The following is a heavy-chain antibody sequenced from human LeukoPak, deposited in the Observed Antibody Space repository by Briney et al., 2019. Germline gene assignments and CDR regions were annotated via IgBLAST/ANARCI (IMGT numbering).Heavy chain of an antibody. CDR2: VNARGYST. CDR1: GFTFSSYA. J-gene: IGHJ3*02. Sequence: SGGSLRLSCAASGFTFSSYAMSWARQAPGKGLEWVSAVNARGYSTYYADSVKGRFTISRDNSKNTLYLQMNSLRAEDTAVYYCAKSYYGDYGDAFDIWGQGTMVTVSS. CDR3: AKSYYGDYGDAFDI. D-gene: IGHD4-17*01. V-gene: IGHV3-23*01.